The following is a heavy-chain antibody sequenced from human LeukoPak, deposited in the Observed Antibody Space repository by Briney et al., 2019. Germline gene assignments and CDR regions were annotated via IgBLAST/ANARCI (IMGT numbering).Heavy chain of an antibody. Sequence: GGSLRLSCAASGFTFSSYVMSWVRQAPGKGLEWVSSISSSSSYIYYADSVKGRFTISRDNAKNSLYLQMNSLRAEDTAVYYCARAPVTDYGDYFHYYGMDVWGQGTTVTVSS. J-gene: IGHJ6*02. CDR1: GFTFSSYV. CDR2: ISSSSSYI. CDR3: ARAPVTDYGDYFHYYGMDV. D-gene: IGHD4-17*01. V-gene: IGHV3-21*01.